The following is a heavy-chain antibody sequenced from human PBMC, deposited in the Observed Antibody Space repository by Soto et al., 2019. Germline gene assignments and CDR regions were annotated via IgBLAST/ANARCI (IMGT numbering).Heavy chain of an antibody. Sequence: PGGSLSLSCAASGITFSYYSMNWVRQAPGKGLEWVSFISTSSSYIYYADSVKGRFTISRDNARSSLYLQMNSLRAEDTAVYYCAREGRRFTLVYWGQGTLVTVCS. J-gene: IGHJ4*02. V-gene: IGHV3-21*01. CDR2: ISTSSSYI. CDR3: AREGRRFTLVY. CDR1: GITFSYYS.